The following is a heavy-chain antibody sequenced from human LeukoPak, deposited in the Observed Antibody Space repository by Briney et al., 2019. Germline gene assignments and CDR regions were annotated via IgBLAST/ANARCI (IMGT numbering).Heavy chain of an antibody. CDR1: GFTFSSYG. Sequence: GRSLRLSCAASGFTFSSYGMHWVRQAPGKGLEWVAIISYDGNKKYYADSVKGRFTISRDNSKNTLYLQMNSLRAEDTAVYYCTREWGAAADYWGQGTLVTVSS. D-gene: IGHD6-13*01. J-gene: IGHJ4*02. CDR2: ISYDGNKK. V-gene: IGHV3-30*03. CDR3: TREWGAAADY.